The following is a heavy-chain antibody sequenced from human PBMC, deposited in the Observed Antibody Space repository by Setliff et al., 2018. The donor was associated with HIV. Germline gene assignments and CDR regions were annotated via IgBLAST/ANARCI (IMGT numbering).Heavy chain of an antibody. D-gene: IGHD1-26*01. CDR1: GFSFSRYW. J-gene: IGHJ6*02. CDR2: IKEDGSEI. V-gene: IGHV3-7*01. CDR3: ARPTNIDTLYYGSQTFYMYYYGLDV. Sequence: GGSLRLSCTASGFSFSRYWMGWVRQAPGKGPEWVANIKEDGSEIYYVDSVKGRFTISRDNAKNSLYLQMNSLRADDTAVYFCARPTNIDTLYYGSQTFYMYYYGLDVWGQGTTVTVSS.